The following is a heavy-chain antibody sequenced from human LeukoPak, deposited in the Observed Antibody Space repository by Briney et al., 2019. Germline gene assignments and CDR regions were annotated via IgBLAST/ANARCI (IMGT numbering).Heavy chain of an antibody. CDR3: ARASTYYDFWSGFLDP. Sequence: GRSRRLSCAASGFTLSSYAMQWDRHPPGSGLGWVAVISYDGTNKLYADSGEERLTNYRENSKNTLYLQRNSLRTDATAVYYCARASTYYDFWSGFLDPWGQGTLVTVSS. CDR2: ISYDGTNK. D-gene: IGHD3-3*01. V-gene: IGHV3-30*01. CDR1: GFTLSSYA. J-gene: IGHJ5*02.